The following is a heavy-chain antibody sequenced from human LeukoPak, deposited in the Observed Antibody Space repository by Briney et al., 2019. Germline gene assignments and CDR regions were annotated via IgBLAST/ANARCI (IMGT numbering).Heavy chain of an antibody. CDR2: INPNSGGT. CDR3: ARGRGYSGYDWSVGPTITGPNTLIIDY. V-gene: IGHV1-2*02. CDR1: GYTFTGCY. D-gene: IGHD5-12*01. J-gene: IGHJ4*02. Sequence: ASVKVSCKASGYTFTGCYMHWVRQAPGQGLEWMGWINPNSGGTNYAQKFQGRVTMTRDTSISTAYMELSRLRSDDTAVYYCARGRGYSGYDWSVGPTITGPNTLIIDYWGQGTLVTVSS.